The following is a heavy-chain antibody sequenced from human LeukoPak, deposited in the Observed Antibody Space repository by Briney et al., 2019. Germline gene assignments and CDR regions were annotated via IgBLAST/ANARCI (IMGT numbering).Heavy chain of an antibody. D-gene: IGHD5-18*01. CDR3: ARADWDTAMIDY. J-gene: IGHJ4*02. CDR1: GFTFDDYG. V-gene: IGHV3-66*01. CDR2: IYNGGTT. Sequence: GGSLRLSCAASGFTFDDYGMSWVRQAPGKGLEWVSVIYNGGTTYYADSVKGRFTISRDNSKNTLYLQMNSLRAEDTAVYYCARADWDTAMIDYWGQGTLVTVSS.